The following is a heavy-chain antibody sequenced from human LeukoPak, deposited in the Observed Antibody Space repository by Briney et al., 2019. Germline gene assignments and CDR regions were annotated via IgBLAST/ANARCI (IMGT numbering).Heavy chain of an antibody. V-gene: IGHV3-9*01. D-gene: IGHD6-19*01. J-gene: IGHJ3*02. CDR2: ISWNSGSI. Sequence: PGGSLRLSCAASGFTFDDYAMHWVRQAPGKGLEWVSGISWNSGSIGYADSVKGRFTVSRDNAKNSLYLPMNSLRAEDTALYYCAKDMFNPVAGAFDIWGQGTMVTVSS. CDR3: AKDMFNPVAGAFDI. CDR1: GFTFDDYA.